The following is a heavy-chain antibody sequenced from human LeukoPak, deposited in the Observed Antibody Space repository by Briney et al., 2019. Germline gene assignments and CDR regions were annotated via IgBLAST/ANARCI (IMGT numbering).Heavy chain of an antibody. J-gene: IGHJ4*02. Sequence: SGTLSLTCAVSGGSISSSNWWSWVRQPPGKGLGWIGEIYHSGSTNYNPSLKSRVTISVDKSKNQFSLKLSSVTAADTAVYYCARDRPGPIGLGELSFYYFDYWGQGTLVTVSS. CDR3: ARDRPGPIGLGELSFYYFDY. D-gene: IGHD3-16*02. CDR2: IYHSGST. CDR1: GGSISSSNW. V-gene: IGHV4-4*02.